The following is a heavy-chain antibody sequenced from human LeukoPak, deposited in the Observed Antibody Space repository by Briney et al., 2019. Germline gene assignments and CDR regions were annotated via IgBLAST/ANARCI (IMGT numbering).Heavy chain of an antibody. CDR3: ARQTGSGLFILP. J-gene: IGHJ4*02. CDR2: IYYSGNT. Sequence: GSLRLSCAASGFTFSSCSMNWVRQPPGKGLEWIGSIYYSGNTYYNASLKSQVSISIDTSKNQFSLRLTSVTAADTAVYYCARQTGSGLFILPGGQGTLVTVSS. V-gene: IGHV4-39*01. CDR1: GFTFSSCSMN. D-gene: IGHD3/OR15-3a*01.